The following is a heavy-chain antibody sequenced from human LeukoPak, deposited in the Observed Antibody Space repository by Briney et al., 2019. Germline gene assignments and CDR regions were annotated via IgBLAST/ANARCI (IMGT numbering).Heavy chain of an antibody. CDR1: GGSVSSPNSY. CDR3: ARRVVAGTTVDF. Sequence: SETLSLTCTVSGGSVSSPNSYWGWIRQPPGKGLEWIGSIFYDGTTYYNPSLKSRVTISVDTSKSQFSLTLRSVTAADTAVYYCARRVVAGTTVDFWGQGNLVTVSS. CDR2: IFYDGTT. V-gene: IGHV4-39*01. J-gene: IGHJ4*02. D-gene: IGHD6-19*01.